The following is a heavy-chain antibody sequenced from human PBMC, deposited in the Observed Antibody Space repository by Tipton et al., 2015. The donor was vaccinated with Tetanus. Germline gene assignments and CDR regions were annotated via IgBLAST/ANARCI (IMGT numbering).Heavy chain of an antibody. V-gene: IGHV4-30-4*01. J-gene: IGHJ4*02. CDR1: GGSFRSGDHY. CDR2: IYYSGNS. D-gene: IGHD4-11*01. CDR3: ARLASYSNHLDA. Sequence: LRLSCTVSGGSFRSGDHYWSWIRQPPGKGLEWIGYIYYSGNSDYNPSLKSRVTLSADTSNNQFSLKLNSVTAADTAVYYCARLASYSNHLDAWGQGALVTVSS.